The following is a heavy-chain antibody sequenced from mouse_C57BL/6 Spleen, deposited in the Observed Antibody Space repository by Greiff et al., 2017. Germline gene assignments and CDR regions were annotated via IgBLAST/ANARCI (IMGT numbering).Heavy chain of an antibody. CDR2: SLPGGGST. Sequence: VQLVESGAELMKPGASVKLSCKATGYTFTGYWIEWVKQRPGHGLEWIGESLPGGGSTKYTENFKGKATFTADTSSNTAYMQLSSLTTVDSAIYYCATATADAMDYWGQGTSGTVSS. CDR3: ATATADAMDY. D-gene: IGHD1-2*01. J-gene: IGHJ4*01. CDR1: GYTFTGYW. V-gene: IGHV1-9*01.